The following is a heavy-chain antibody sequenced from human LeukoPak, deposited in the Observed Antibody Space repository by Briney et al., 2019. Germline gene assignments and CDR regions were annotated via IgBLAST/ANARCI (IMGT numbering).Heavy chain of an antibody. Sequence: RASVKVSCKASGYSFTTYHINWVRQASGQGLEWLGWMNPYTGDRGYAQRFQGRPSITSDTSISTAYMELGSLKSDDTAVYFCARTTSLTASGYDCWGQGTLVTVSS. D-gene: IGHD2-21*02. CDR3: ARTTSLTASGYDC. V-gene: IGHV1-8*03. J-gene: IGHJ4*02. CDR1: GYSFTTYH. CDR2: MNPYTGDR.